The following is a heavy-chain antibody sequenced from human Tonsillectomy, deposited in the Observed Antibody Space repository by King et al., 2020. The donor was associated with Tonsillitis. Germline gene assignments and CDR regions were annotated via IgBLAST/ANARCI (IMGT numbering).Heavy chain of an antibody. CDR3: ARDFMTTVTTMWIDAFDI. D-gene: IGHD4-17*01. CDR1: GFTFSSYS. Sequence: VQLVESGGGLVQPGGSLRLSCAASGFTFSSYSMNWVRQAPGKRLEWVSYISSSSSTIYYADSVKGRFTISRDNAKNSLYLQMNSLRAEDTAVYYCARDFMTTVTTMWIDAFDIWGQGTMVTVSS. CDR2: ISSSSSTI. V-gene: IGHV3-48*04. J-gene: IGHJ3*02.